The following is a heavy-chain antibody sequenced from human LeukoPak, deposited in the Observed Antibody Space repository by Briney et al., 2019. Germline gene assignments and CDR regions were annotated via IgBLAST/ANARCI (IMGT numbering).Heavy chain of an antibody. Sequence: ASVKVSCKASGYTFTSFHMHWVRQAPGQGLEWMGIINPSGGSTSYAQKLQGRVTMTTDTSTSTAYVELRSLRSDDTAVYYCARDPWQQLALYYYYGMDVWGQGTTVTVSS. V-gene: IGHV1-46*01. CDR3: ARDPWQQLALYYYYGMDV. J-gene: IGHJ6*02. CDR2: INPSGGST. D-gene: IGHD6-13*01. CDR1: GYTFTSFH.